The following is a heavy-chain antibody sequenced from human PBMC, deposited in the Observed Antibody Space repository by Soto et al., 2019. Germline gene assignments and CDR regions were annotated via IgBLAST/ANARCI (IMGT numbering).Heavy chain of an antibody. CDR2: IIPKFGTT. Sequence: QVQLVQSGAEVKKPGSSVKVSCKASGGSFSTYGINWVRLAPGQGLEWMGGIIPKFGTTNYAQNFQGRVTLPANESTNTAYMELNYLGSDDTAVYFCAIELDPYDGGNSLSLDYWGQGTQVTVSS. V-gene: IGHV1-69*13. CDR1: GGSFSTYG. D-gene: IGHD2-21*02. CDR3: AIELDPYDGGNSLSLDY. J-gene: IGHJ4*02.